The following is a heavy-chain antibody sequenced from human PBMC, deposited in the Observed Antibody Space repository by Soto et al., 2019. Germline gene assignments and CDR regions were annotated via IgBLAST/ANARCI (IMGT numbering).Heavy chain of an antibody. J-gene: IGHJ4*02. CDR1: GGTFSSYA. CDR2: IIPIFGTA. D-gene: IGHD1-26*01. V-gene: IGHV1-69*13. Sequence: ASVKVSCKASGGTFSSYAISWVRQAPGQGLEWMGGIIPIFGTANYAQKFQGRVTITADESTSTAYMELSSLRSEDTAVYYCARDPRGSREFDYWGQGTLVTVSS. CDR3: ARDPRGSREFDY.